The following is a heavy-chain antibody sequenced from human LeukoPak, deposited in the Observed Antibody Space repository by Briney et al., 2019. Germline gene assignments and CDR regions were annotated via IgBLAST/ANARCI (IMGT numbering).Heavy chain of an antibody. CDR3: TTDGSPLLWFGELLYPSFDY. J-gene: IGHJ4*02. CDR2: IKSKTDGGTT. CDR1: GFTFSNAW. V-gene: IGHV3-15*01. D-gene: IGHD3-10*01. Sequence: GGSLRLSCAASGFTFSNAWMSWVRQAPGKGLEWVGSIKSKTDGGTTDYAAPVKGRFTISRDDSKNTLYLQMNSLKTEDTAVYYCTTDGSPLLWFGELLYPSFDYWGQGTLVTVSS.